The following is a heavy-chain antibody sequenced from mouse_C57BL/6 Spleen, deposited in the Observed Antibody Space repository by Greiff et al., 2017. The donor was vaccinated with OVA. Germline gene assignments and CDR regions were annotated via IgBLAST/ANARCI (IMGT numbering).Heavy chain of an antibody. J-gene: IGHJ2*01. CDR3: TRAPTGTSFDY. CDR2: IDPETGGT. Sequence: QVQLQQSGAELVRPGASVTLSCKASGYTFTDYEMHWVKQTPVHGLEWIGAIDPETGGTAYNQKFKGKAILTADKSSSTAYMELRSLTSEDSAVYYCTRAPTGTSFDYWGQGTTLTVSS. V-gene: IGHV1-15*01. CDR1: GYTFTDYE. D-gene: IGHD4-1*02.